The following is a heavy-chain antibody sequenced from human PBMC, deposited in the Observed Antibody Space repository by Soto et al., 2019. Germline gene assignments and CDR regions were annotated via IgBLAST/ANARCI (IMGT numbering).Heavy chain of an antibody. D-gene: IGHD1-26*01. CDR1: GFTFSSYA. Sequence: EVPLVESGGGLVQPGGSLRLSCAASGFTFSSYALHWDRQAPGKGLEYVSTISRNGGSTYNANSVKGRFTISRDNSKNTLYLQMGSLRTEDMALYYCAREGGSYYFDYWGQGTLVTVSS. J-gene: IGHJ4*02. V-gene: IGHV3-64*01. CDR2: ISRNGGST. CDR3: AREGGSYYFDY.